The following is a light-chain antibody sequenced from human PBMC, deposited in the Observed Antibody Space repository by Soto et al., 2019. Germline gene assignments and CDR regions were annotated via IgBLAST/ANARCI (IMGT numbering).Light chain of an antibody. Sequence: IVLTQSPGTLSLSPGERATLSCRASQSVSGIYLAWYQLKPGQAPRLLIYGASSRATGIPDRFSGSGSGTDFTLTISRLEPEDFAVYYCQQYGTSPPYTFGQGTKVEIK. CDR3: QQYGTSPPYT. J-gene: IGKJ2*01. CDR1: QSVSGIY. V-gene: IGKV3-20*01. CDR2: GAS.